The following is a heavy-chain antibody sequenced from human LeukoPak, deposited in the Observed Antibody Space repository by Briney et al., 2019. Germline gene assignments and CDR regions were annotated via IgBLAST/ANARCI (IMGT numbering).Heavy chain of an antibody. V-gene: IGHV4-34*01. CDR3: ASGAGNYYDSSGYYRWFDP. Sequence: SETLSLTCAVYGGSFSGYYWSWIRQPPGKGLEWLGSIYYSGSTYYNPSLKSRVTISVDTSKNQFSLKLSSVTVADTAVYYCASGAGNYYDSSGYYRWFDPWGQGTLVTVSS. CDR2: IYYSGST. CDR1: GGSFSGYY. J-gene: IGHJ5*02. D-gene: IGHD3-22*01.